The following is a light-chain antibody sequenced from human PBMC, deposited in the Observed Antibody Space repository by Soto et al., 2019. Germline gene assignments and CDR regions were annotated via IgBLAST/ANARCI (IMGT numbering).Light chain of an antibody. V-gene: IGKV1-17*03. CDR1: QDISSY. CDR2: AAS. Sequence: DIQMTQSPSAMSASVGDRVTITCRASQDISSYLAWFQQKPGKVPKRLIYAASSLQSGVPARFSGSGSGTECTLTISSLQPEDFATYYCLQHKSYPLTFGGGTKVEIK. CDR3: LQHKSYPLT. J-gene: IGKJ4*01.